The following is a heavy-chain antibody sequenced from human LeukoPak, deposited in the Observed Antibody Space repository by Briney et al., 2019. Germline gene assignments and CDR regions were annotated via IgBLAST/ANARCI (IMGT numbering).Heavy chain of an antibody. CDR3: TGDYGDYLDY. CDR2: IYHSGST. J-gene: IGHJ4*02. V-gene: IGHV4-38-2*01. Sequence: PSETLSLTCAVSGYPISSGYYWGWIRQPPGKGLEWIGSIYHSGSTYYNPSLKSRVTISVDTSKNQFSLKLSSVTAADTAVYYCTGDYGDYLDYWGQGTLVTVSS. D-gene: IGHD4-17*01. CDR1: GYPISSGYY.